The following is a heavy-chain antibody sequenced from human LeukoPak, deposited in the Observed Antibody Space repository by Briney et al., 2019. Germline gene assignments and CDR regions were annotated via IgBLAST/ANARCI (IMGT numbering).Heavy chain of an antibody. V-gene: IGHV5-51*01. CDR3: ARLVRSGWYYDY. CDR1: GFTFTSYW. CDR2: IFPGDSDT. Sequence: GESLKISCKGSGFTFTSYWIGWVRQMPGKGLEWMGIIFPGDSDTRYSPSFQGQVTISADKSISTAYLQWSSLKASDTATYYCARLVRSGWYYDYWGQGTLVTVSS. D-gene: IGHD6-19*01. J-gene: IGHJ4*02.